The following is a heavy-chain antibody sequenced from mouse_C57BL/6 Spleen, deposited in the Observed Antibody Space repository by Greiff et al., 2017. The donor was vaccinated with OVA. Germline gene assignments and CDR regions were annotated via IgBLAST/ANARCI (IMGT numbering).Heavy chain of an antibody. D-gene: IGHD2-4*01. CDR3: ARGGVYYDYEYYFDY. Sequence: QVHVKQSGAELVRPGTSVKVSCKASGYAFTNYLIEWVKQRPGQGLEWIGVINPGSGGTNYNEKFKGKATLTADKSSSTAYMQLSSLTSEDSAVYFCARGGVYYDYEYYFDYWGQGTTLTVSA. CDR2: INPGSGGT. J-gene: IGHJ2*01. CDR1: GYAFTNYL. V-gene: IGHV1-54*01.